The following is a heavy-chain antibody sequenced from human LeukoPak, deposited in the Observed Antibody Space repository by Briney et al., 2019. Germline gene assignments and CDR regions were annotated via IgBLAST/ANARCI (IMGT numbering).Heavy chain of an antibody. J-gene: IGHJ6*03. D-gene: IGHD5-18*01. CDR1: GFTFSSCG. V-gene: IGHV3-30*18. CDR3: AKDGGYSYGYRYYYYMDV. CDR2: ISYDGNAK. Sequence: GGSLRLSCAASGFTFSSCGMHWVRQAPGMGLEWVAMISYDGNAKYYADSVKGRFTISRDNSKNTLYLQMNSLRAEDTAVYYCAKDGGYSYGYRYYYYMDVWGKGTTVTISS.